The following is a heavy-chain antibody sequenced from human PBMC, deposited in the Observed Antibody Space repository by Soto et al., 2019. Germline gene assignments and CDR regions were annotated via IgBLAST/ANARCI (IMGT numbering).Heavy chain of an antibody. Sequence: PGGSQRLSCAASGFTFSNYAMSWVRQAPGKGLEWVSGISSGGGSPYNADSVKGRFSISRDNSKNTLYLQMNSLRAEDTAVYYCAKGGGRIVPRHFDNWGQGILVTVSS. D-gene: IGHD1-26*01. CDR3: AKGGGRIVPRHFDN. J-gene: IGHJ4*02. CDR1: GFTFSNYA. CDR2: ISSGGGSP. V-gene: IGHV3-23*01.